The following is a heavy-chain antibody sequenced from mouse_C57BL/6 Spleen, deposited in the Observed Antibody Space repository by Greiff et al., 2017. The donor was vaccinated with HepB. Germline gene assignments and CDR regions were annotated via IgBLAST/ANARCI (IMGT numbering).Heavy chain of an antibody. CDR1: GYTFTSYW. CDR3: ARGDYYYGSYWYFDV. J-gene: IGHJ1*03. V-gene: IGHV1-55*01. D-gene: IGHD1-1*01. CDR2: IYPGSGST. Sequence: QVQLQQSGAELVKPGASVKMSCKASGYTFTSYWITWVKQRPGQGLEWIGDIYPGSGSTNYNEKFKSKATLTVDTSSSTAYMQLSSLTSEDSAVYYCARGDYYYGSYWYFDVWGTGTTVTVSS.